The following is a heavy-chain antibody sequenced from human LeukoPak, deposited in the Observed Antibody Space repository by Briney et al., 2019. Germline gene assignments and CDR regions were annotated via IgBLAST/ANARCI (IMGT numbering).Heavy chain of an antibody. V-gene: IGHV5-51*01. CDR3: ARQYRNTAGAFDI. J-gene: IGHJ3*02. Sequence: GESLKISCKGSGYSFSRYWIGWVRQTPGKGLEWMGIIYPGDSDTKYSPSFQGQVTISADRSITSAYLQWSSLKASDTAMYYCARQYRNTAGAFDIWGQGTMVTVSS. CDR1: GYSFSRYW. D-gene: IGHD5-18*01. CDR2: IYPGDSDT.